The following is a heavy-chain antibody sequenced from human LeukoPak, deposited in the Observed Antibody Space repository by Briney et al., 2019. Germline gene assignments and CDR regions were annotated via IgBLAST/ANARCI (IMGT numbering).Heavy chain of an antibody. V-gene: IGHV1-2*02. CDR1: GYTFTGYY. CDR3: ARNYYGSGTVRPNWFDP. CDR2: INPNSGGT. J-gene: IGHJ5*02. D-gene: IGHD3-10*01. Sequence: ASVKVSCKASGYTFTGYYMHWVRQAPGQGLEWMGWINPNSGGTNYAQKFQGRVTMTRDTFISTAYMELSRLRSDDTAVYYCARNYYGSGTVRPNWFDPWGQGTLVTVSS.